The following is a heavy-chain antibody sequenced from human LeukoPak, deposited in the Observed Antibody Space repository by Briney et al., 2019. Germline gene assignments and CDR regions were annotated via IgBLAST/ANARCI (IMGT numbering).Heavy chain of an antibody. D-gene: IGHD1-26*01. Sequence: PGGSLRLSCAASGFTFSSYSMSWVRQAPGKGLEWVSIIYSDGRTYYTDSVKGRFTISRDNSKNTLYLHMNSLRAEDTAVYYCARPVLGADRSLWYYFDSWGQGTLVTVSS. CDR1: GFTFSSYS. V-gene: IGHV3-53*01. CDR2: IYSDGRT. CDR3: ARPVLGADRSLWYYFDS. J-gene: IGHJ4*02.